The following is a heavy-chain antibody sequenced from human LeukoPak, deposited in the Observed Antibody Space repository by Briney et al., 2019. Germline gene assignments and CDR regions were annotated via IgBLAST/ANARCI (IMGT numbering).Heavy chain of an antibody. D-gene: IGHD5-12*01. CDR3: ARGNSGYDYAFDI. CDR2: IYSSGST. Sequence: PSETLSLTCTVSGGSVSSYHWSWIRQPPGKGLQWIGFIYSSGSTNYNPSLKSRVTISLDTPKNQFSLRVSSVTSADTAVYYCARGNSGYDYAFDIWGQGTMVTVSP. CDR1: GGSVSSYH. J-gene: IGHJ3*02. V-gene: IGHV4-59*02.